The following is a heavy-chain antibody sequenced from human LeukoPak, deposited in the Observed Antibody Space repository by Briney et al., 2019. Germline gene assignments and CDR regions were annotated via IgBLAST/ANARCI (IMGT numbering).Heavy chain of an antibody. CDR1: GYNFTTYA. V-gene: IGHV7-4-1*02. D-gene: IGHD6-6*01. CDR3: ARDNPDNIAATGDY. Sequence: ASVKVSCKASGYNFTTYAMNWVRQAPGQGLEWMGWINTNTGNPTYAQGFTGRFVFSLDTSVSTAYLQISSLKAADTAVYYCARDNPDNIAATGDYWGQGTLVSVSS. CDR2: INTNTGNP. J-gene: IGHJ4*02.